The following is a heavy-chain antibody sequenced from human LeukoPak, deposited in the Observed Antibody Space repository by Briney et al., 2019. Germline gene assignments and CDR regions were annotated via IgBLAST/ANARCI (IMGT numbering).Heavy chain of an antibody. D-gene: IGHD3-22*01. CDR1: GFTFSDYY. CDR2: INHSGST. CDR3: ARGLTYYYDSSGANWFDP. J-gene: IGHJ5*02. V-gene: IGHV4-34*01. Sequence: LRLSCAASGFTFSDYYMSWIRQAPGKGLEWIGEINHSGSTNYNPSLKSRVTISVGTSKNQFSLKLSSVTAADTAVYYCARGLTYYYDSSGANWFDPWGQGTLVTVSS.